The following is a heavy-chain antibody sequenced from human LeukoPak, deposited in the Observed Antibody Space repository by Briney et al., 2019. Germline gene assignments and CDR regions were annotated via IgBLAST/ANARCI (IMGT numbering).Heavy chain of an antibody. Sequence: SVKVSCKASGDTFSSYAISWVRQAPGQGLEWMGGIIPIFGTANYAQKFQGRVTITADESTSTAYMELSSLRSEDTAVYYCARGNRILWRSQESSGWYLYWGQGTLVTVSS. J-gene: IGHJ4*02. CDR3: ARGNRILWRSQESSGWYLY. V-gene: IGHV1-69*01. D-gene: IGHD6-19*01. CDR1: GDTFSSYA. CDR2: IIPIFGTA.